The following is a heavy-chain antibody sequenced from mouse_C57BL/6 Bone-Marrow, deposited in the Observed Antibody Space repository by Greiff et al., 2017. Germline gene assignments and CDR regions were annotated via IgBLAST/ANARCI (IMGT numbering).Heavy chain of an antibody. Sequence: VQLQQSGAELVRPGASVKLSCTASGFNIKDDYMHWVKQRPEQGLEWIGWIDPENGDTEYASKFQGKATITADPSSNTAYLQLSSLTSEDTAVYYCTTVGNYSCWGQGTTLTVSS. CDR1: GFNIKDDY. V-gene: IGHV14-4*01. CDR2: IDPENGDT. CDR3: TTVGNYSC. J-gene: IGHJ2*01. D-gene: IGHD2-1*01.